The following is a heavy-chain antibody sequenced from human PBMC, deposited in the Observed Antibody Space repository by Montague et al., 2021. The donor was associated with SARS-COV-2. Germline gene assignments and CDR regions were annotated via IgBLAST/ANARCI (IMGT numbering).Heavy chain of an antibody. J-gene: IGHJ6*02. V-gene: IGHV2-70*01. Sequence: PALVKSTQTLTLTCTFSGFSLSTSGMCVSWIRQPPGKALEWLALIDWXDDKYYSTSLKTRLTISKDTSKNQVVLTMTNMDPVDTATYYCARIPSLRYFACSIISGQLPGYYSYYGIDVWGQGTTVTVSS. CDR1: GFSLSTSGMC. CDR2: IDWXDDK. CDR3: ARIPSLRYFACSIISGQLPGYYSYYGIDV. D-gene: IGHD3-9*01.